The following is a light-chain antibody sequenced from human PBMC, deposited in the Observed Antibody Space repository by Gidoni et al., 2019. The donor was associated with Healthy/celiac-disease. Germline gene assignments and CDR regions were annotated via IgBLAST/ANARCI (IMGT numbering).Light chain of an antibody. J-gene: IGKJ5*01. CDR3: QQLNSYLIT. CDR2: AAS. CDR1: QGISSY. Sequence: DIQLTQSPSFLSASVGDRVTITCRASQGISSYLAWYQQKPGKAPKLLIYAASTLQSGVPSRFSGSGSGTEFTLTISSLQPEDFATYYCQQLNSYLITFXQXTQLEIK. V-gene: IGKV1-9*01.